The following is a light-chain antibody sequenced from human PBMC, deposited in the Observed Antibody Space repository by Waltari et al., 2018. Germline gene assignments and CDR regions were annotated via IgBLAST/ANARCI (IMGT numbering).Light chain of an antibody. CDR3: SSYTSSSTL. Sequence: QSALTQPASVSGSAGQSITISCTGTTIDVGCYSYVSWYQQHPDKAPKLMIYDVNNRASGVSNRFSGSKSGNTASLTISGLQAEDEADYYCSSYTSSSTLFGGGTKLTVL. V-gene: IGLV2-14*03. J-gene: IGLJ2*01. CDR1: TIDVGCYSY. CDR2: DVN.